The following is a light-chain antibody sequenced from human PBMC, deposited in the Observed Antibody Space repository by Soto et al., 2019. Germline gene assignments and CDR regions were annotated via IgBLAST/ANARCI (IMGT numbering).Light chain of an antibody. V-gene: IGLV2-14*03. CDR2: DVS. CDR1: SSDVGNYNY. CDR3: SSYATSSSYV. Sequence: QSALTQPASVSGSPGQSITISCTGTSSDVGNYNYVSWYQHHPGKAPKVIIYDVSKRPSGVSNRFSGSKSGNTASLTISGLQAEDEADYYCSSYATSSSYVFGTGTKLTVL. J-gene: IGLJ1*01.